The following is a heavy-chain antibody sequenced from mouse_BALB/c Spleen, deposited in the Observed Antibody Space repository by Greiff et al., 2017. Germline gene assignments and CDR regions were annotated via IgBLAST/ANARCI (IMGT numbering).Heavy chain of an antibody. Sequence: EVKLVESGPGLVKPSQSLSLTCTVTGYSITSDYAWNWIRQFPGNKLEWMGYISYSGSTSYNPSLKSRISITRDTSKNQFFLQLNSVTTEDTATYYCVLGLAWFAYWGQGTLVTVSA. CDR1: GYSITSDYA. J-gene: IGHJ3*01. V-gene: IGHV3-2*02. CDR2: ISYSGST. CDR3: VLGLAWFAY. D-gene: IGHD3-1*01.